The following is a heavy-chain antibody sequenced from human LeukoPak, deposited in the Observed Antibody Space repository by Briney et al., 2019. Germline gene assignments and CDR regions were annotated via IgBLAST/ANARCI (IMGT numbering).Heavy chain of an antibody. CDR2: ISSSSYI. CDR1: GFTFSSYS. Sequence: GGSLRLSCAASGFTFSSYSMNWVRQAPGKGLEWVSSISSSSYIYYADSVKGRFTISRDNAKNSLYLQMNSLRAEDTAVYYCARVEYGLAALGHWGQGTLVTVSS. J-gene: IGHJ4*02. D-gene: IGHD3-3*02. V-gene: IGHV3-21*01. CDR3: ARVEYGLAALGH.